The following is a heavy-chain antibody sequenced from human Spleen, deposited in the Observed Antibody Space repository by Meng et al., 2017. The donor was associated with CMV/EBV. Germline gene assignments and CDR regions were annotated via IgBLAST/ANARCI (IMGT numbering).Heavy chain of an antibody. Sequence: ASVKVSCKASGYTFTSYDINWVRQATGQGLEWMGWMNPNSGNTGYAQKFQGRVTMTRNTSISTAYMELSSLRSEDTAVYYCARDISGYDFWSGPTSGMDVWGQGTTVTVSS. J-gene: IGHJ6*02. CDR1: GYTFTSYD. D-gene: IGHD3-3*01. CDR3: ARDISGYDFWSGPTSGMDV. CDR2: MNPNSGNT. V-gene: IGHV1-8*01.